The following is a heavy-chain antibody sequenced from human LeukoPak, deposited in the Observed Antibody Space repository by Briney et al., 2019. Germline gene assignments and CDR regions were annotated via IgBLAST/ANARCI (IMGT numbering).Heavy chain of an antibody. CDR1: GGSISSYY. CDR3: ARDPYYYDSSGYYYSYGMDV. D-gene: IGHD3-22*01. J-gene: IGHJ6*02. Sequence: PETLSLTCTVSGGSISSYYWSWIRQPPGKGLEWIGYIYYSGSTNYNPSLKSRVTISVDTSKNQFSLKLSSVTAADTAVYYCARDPYYYDSSGYYYSYGMDVWGQGTTVTVSS. V-gene: IGHV4-59*01. CDR2: IYYSGST.